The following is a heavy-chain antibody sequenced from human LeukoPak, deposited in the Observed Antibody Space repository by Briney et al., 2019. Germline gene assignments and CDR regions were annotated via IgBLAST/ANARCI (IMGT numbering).Heavy chain of an antibody. Sequence: PETLSLTCTVSGGSISSSSYYWGWVRQPPGKGLEWIGSIYYSGSTYYNPSLKSRVTISVDTSKNQFSLKLSSVTAADTAVYYCARAIVGVAPFDYWGQGTLVTVSS. J-gene: IGHJ4*02. D-gene: IGHD1-26*01. CDR2: IYYSGST. V-gene: IGHV4-39*07. CDR1: GGSISSSSYY. CDR3: ARAIVGVAPFDY.